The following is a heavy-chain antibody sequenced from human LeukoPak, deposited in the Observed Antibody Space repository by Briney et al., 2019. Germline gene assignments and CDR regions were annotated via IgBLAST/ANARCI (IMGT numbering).Heavy chain of an antibody. CDR3: ARDGEDIVVVVAARAYHAFDI. D-gene: IGHD2-15*01. CDR2: ISAYNGNT. CDR1: GYTFTSYG. Sequence: WASVKVSCKASGYTFTSYGISWVRQAPGQGLEWMGWISAYNGNTNYAQKLQGRVTMTTDTSTSTAYMELRSLRSDDTAVYYCARDGEDIVVVVAARAYHAFDIWGQGTMVTVSS. V-gene: IGHV1-18*01. J-gene: IGHJ3*02.